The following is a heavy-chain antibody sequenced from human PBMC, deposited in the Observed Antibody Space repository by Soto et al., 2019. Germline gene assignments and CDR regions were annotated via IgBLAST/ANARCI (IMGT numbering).Heavy chain of an antibody. CDR1: GYFISNGDY. V-gene: IGHV4-38-2*02. CDR3: ARDATDNGSGLDYFDY. D-gene: IGHD6-19*01. CDR2: IFHSGSA. J-gene: IGHJ4*02. Sequence: SETLSLTCGVSGYFISNGDYWGWLRQPPGKGLEWIGSIFHSGSAYYNPSLKSRVTISVDTSKNEFSLRLSSVTAADTAVYYCARDATDNGSGLDYFDYWGQGTLVTVSS.